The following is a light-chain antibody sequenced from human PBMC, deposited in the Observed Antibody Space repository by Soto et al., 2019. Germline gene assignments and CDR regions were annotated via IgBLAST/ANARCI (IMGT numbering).Light chain of an antibody. CDR1: QDISVH. V-gene: IGKV1-33*01. CDR3: QQYDDLPMT. CDR2: DAS. Sequence: DSQLTQSPSSLFASVGDRVTITCQASQDISVHLNWYQQKPGKAPKVLISDASRLETGVPSRFSGSGSGKEFTFTINSLQPEDGATYICQQYDDLPMTFGQGTRLEIK. J-gene: IGKJ5*01.